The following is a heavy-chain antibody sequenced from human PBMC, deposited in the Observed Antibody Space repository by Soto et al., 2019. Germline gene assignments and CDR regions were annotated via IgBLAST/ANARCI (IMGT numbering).Heavy chain of an antibody. CDR1: GGSISSGDYY. V-gene: IGHV4-30-4*01. Sequence: TLSLTCNVFGGSISSGDYYWSWISQPPGKGLEWIGYTYYSGSTYYNPSLKSRVTISIDTSNNQFSLKLTSMTAADTAVYYCARIYCSSSSCYIGAFDYWGQGALVTVS. CDR3: ARIYCSSSSCYIGAFDY. D-gene: IGHD2-2*02. CDR2: TYYSGST. J-gene: IGHJ4*02.